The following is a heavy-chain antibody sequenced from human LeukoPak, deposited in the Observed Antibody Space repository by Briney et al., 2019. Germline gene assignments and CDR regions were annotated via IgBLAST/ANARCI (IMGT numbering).Heavy chain of an antibody. D-gene: IGHD3-16*02. CDR2: MNPNSGNT. Sequence: ASVKVSCKASGYTFTSYDINWVRQATGQGLEWMGWMNPNSGNTGYAQKFQGRVTITRNTSISTAYMEPSSLRSEDTAVYYCARGRHDYVWGSYRYYYYYYMDVWGKGTTVTVSS. CDR1: GYTFTSYD. V-gene: IGHV1-8*03. J-gene: IGHJ6*03. CDR3: ARGRHDYVWGSYRYYYYYYMDV.